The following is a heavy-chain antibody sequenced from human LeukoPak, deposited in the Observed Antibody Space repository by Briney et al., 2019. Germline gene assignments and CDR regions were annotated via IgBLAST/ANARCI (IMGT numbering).Heavy chain of an antibody. D-gene: IGHD3-10*01. CDR3: ARFTHYYGSGSNDAFDI. J-gene: IGHJ3*02. CDR1: GGSISSYY. CDR2: IYYSGST. Sequence: SETLSLTCTVSGGSISSYYWSWIRQPPGKGLEWVGYIYYSGSTNYNPSLKSRVTISVDTSKNQFSLKLSSVTAADTAVYYCARFTHYYGSGSNDAFDIWGQGTMVTVSS. V-gene: IGHV4-59*01.